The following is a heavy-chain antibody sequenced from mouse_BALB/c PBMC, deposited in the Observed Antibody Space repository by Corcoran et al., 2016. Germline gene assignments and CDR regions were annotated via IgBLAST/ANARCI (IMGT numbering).Heavy chain of an antibody. Sequence: EVQLQQSAAVLVKLCASVKLSCTSSGFNIKDTSMHWVKQRPEQGLGWIGRIDPANGNTKYDPKFQGKATITADASSNTAYLQLSSLTSEDTAVYYCARGYGSLAWFAYWGQGTVVTVSA. D-gene: IGHD1-1*01. CDR2: IDPANGNT. V-gene: IGHV14-3*02. CDR3: ARGYGSLAWFAY. J-gene: IGHJ3*01. CDR1: GFNIKDTS.